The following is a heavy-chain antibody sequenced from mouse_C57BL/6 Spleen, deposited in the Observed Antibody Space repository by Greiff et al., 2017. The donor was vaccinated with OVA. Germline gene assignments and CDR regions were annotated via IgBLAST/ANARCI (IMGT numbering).Heavy chain of an antibody. V-gene: IGHV5-17*01. CDR2: IRSGSSTI. CDR1: GFTFSDYG. Sequence: EVMLVESGGGLVKPGGSLKLSCAASGFTFSDYGMHWVRQAPEKGLEWVAYIRSGSSTIYYADTVKGRFTISRDNAKNTLFLQMTSLRSEDTAMYYCARNDYFYAMDYWGQGTSVTVTS. D-gene: IGHD2-4*01. J-gene: IGHJ4*01. CDR3: ARNDYFYAMDY.